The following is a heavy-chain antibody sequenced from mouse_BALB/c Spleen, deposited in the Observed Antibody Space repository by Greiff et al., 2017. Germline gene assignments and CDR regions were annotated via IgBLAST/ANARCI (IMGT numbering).Heavy chain of an antibody. CDR3: AREFGNYPHYAMDY. J-gene: IGHJ4*01. V-gene: IGHV2-9*02. CDR1: GFSLTSYG. Sequence: QVQLKESGPGLVAPSQSLSITCTVSGFSLTSYGVHWVRQPPGEGLEWLGVIWAGGSTNYNSALMSRLSISKDNSKSQVFLKMNSLQTDDTAMYYCAREFGNYPHYAMDYWGQGTSVTVSS. D-gene: IGHD2-1*01. CDR2: IWAGGST.